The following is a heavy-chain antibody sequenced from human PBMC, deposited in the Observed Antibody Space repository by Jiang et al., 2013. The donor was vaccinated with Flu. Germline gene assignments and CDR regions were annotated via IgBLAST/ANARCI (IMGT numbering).Heavy chain of an antibody. D-gene: IGHD3-22*01. V-gene: IGHV4-4*02. CDR2: IYHRGTT. Sequence: LVKPSETLSLTCAVAGASISSDKWWSWVRQHPGRGLEWIGEIYHRGTTNYNPSLSSRLTISMDKSKNQFSLTLRSVTAADTAVYYCTNHGFYSHEYWGQGTLVTVSS. J-gene: IGHJ4*02. CDR1: GASISSDKW. CDR3: TNHGFYSHEY.